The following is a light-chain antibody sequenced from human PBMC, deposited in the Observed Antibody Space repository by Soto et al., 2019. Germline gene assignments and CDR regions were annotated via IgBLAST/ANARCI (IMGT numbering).Light chain of an antibody. CDR3: GTWDISLSVV. Sequence: QSVLTQPPSVSAAPGQKVTISCSGSSSNIGNNYVSWYQQLPGTAPKLLIYENNKRPSGIPDRFSGSKSGTSATLGITGLQTGGEADYYCGTWDISLSVVFGGGTKLTVL. V-gene: IGLV1-51*02. CDR2: ENN. CDR1: SSNIGNNY. J-gene: IGLJ2*01.